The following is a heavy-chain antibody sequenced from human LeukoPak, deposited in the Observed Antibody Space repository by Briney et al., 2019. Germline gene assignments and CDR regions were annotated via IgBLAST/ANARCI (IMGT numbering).Heavy chain of an antibody. CDR2: IAYNGNPT. V-gene: IGHV3-30*04. CDR3: ARDPVGGIPDYLDL. J-gene: IGHJ4*02. Sequence: GSSLRLSCAASGFDFNDYAMHWVRQAPGKGLEWVAVIAYNGNPTIYTDCVKGRFTISRDNSKNTPFLQMDSLTTEDTAVYYCARDPVGGIPDYLDLWGQGTLVTVSS. D-gene: IGHD3-10*01. CDR1: GFDFNDYA.